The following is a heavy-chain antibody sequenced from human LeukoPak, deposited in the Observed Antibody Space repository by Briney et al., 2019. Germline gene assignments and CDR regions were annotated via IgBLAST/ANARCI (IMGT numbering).Heavy chain of an antibody. CDR1: GFTFSSYG. CDR3: ARGWNYAFRFDY. Sequence: GGSLRLSCAASGFTFSSYGMHWVRQAPGKGLEWVAVIWYDGSNKYYADSVKGRFTISRDNSKNTLYLQMNSLRAEDTAVYYCARGWNYAFRFDYWGQGTLVTVSS. D-gene: IGHD1-7*01. CDR2: IWYDGSNK. J-gene: IGHJ4*02. V-gene: IGHV3-33*01.